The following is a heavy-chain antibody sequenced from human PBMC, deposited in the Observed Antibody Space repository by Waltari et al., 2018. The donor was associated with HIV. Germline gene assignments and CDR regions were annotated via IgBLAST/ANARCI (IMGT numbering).Heavy chain of an antibody. CDR2: INHSGST. J-gene: IGHJ6*02. CDR1: GGSFSGYY. Sequence: QVQLQQWGAGLLKPSETLSLTCAVYGGSFSGYYWSWIRQPPGKGLEWIGEINHSGSTNYNPSLKSRVTISVDTSKNQFSLKLSSVTAADTAVYYCARGDYGSLPEPQVYYYYGMDVWGQGTTVTVSS. D-gene: IGHD4-17*01. V-gene: IGHV4-34*01. CDR3: ARGDYGSLPEPQVYYYYGMDV.